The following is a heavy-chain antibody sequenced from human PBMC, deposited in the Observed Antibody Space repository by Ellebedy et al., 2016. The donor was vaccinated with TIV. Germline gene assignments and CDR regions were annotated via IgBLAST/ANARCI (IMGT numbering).Heavy chain of an antibody. CDR2: INSDGSST. CDR3: AKRVTMVREVITYYHYAMDV. J-gene: IGHJ6*02. Sequence: PGGSLRLSCAASGFTFSSYWMHWVRQAPGKGLVWVSRINSDGSSTSYADSVKGRFTISRDNSKNTLYLQMNSLRGEDTAVYYCAKRVTMVREVITYYHYAMDVWGQGTTVTVSS. CDR1: GFTFSSYW. V-gene: IGHV3-74*01. D-gene: IGHD3-10*01.